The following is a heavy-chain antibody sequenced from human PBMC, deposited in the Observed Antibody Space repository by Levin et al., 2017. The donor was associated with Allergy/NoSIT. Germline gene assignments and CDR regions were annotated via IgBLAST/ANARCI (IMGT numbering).Heavy chain of an antibody. CDR3: AREKFYDFMARFDY. Sequence: PGGSLRLSCAASGFTFSSYAMHWVRQAPGKGLEWVAVISYDGSNKYYADSVKGRFTISRDNSKNTLYLQMNSLRAEDTAVYYCAREKFYDFMARFDYWGQGTLVTVSS. CDR1: GFTFSSYA. D-gene: IGHD3-3*01. V-gene: IGHV3-30-3*01. CDR2: ISYDGSNK. J-gene: IGHJ4*02.